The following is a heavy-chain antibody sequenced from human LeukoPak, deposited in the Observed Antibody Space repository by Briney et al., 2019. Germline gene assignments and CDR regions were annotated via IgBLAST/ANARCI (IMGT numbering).Heavy chain of an antibody. V-gene: IGHV3-43*01. D-gene: IGHD1-26*01. Sequence: GGSLRLSCAASGFTFDDYTMHWVRQAPGKGLEWVSLISWDGGSTYYADSVKGRFTISRDNSKNSLYLQMNSLRTEDTALYYCAKVGTGEGSGYFDYWGQGTLVTVSS. J-gene: IGHJ4*02. CDR1: GFTFDDYT. CDR2: ISWDGGST. CDR3: AKVGTGEGSGYFDY.